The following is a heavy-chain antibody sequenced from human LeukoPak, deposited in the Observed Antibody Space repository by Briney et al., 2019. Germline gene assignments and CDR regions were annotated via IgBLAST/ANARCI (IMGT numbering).Heavy chain of an antibody. J-gene: IGHJ6*03. D-gene: IGHD6-6*01. CDR1: GGSISSSSYY. CDR3: ATPFEAACRNYYYYMDV. CDR2: IYYSGST. Sequence: PSETLSLTCTVSGGSISSSSYYWGWIRQPPGKGLEWIGSIYYSGSTYYNPSLKSRVTISVDTSKNQFSLKLSSVTAADTAVYYCATPFEAACRNYYYYMDVWGKGTTVTVSS. V-gene: IGHV4-39*01.